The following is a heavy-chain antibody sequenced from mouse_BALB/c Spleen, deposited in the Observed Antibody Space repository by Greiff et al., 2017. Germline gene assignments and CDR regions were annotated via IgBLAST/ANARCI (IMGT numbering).Heavy chain of an antibody. Sequence: EVNLVESGGGLVQPGGSQKLSCAASGFTFSSFGMHWVRQAPEKGLEWVAYISSGSSTIYYADTVKGRFTISRDNPKNTLFLQMTSLRSEDTAMYYCARGDDGDYFDYWGQGTTLTVSS. V-gene: IGHV5-17*02. CDR3: ARGDDGDYFDY. J-gene: IGHJ2*01. D-gene: IGHD2-12*01. CDR1: GFTFSSFG. CDR2: ISSGSSTI.